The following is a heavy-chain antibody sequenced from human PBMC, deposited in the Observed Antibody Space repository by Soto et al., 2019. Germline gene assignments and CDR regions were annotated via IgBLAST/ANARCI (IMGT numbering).Heavy chain of an antibody. CDR1: GFTIINNA. Sequence: EVQLLESGGGMVQPGGSLRLACAVSGFTIINNAMSWVRQAPGKGLEWVSSIGGAGGNTHDADSVKGRFTISRDNSKNPLYLQMNSLRAEDTAVYYCANHPDFGDYSWYFDLWGRGTLVTVSS. J-gene: IGHJ2*01. CDR2: IGGAGGNT. V-gene: IGHV3-23*01. D-gene: IGHD4-17*01. CDR3: ANHPDFGDYSWYFDL.